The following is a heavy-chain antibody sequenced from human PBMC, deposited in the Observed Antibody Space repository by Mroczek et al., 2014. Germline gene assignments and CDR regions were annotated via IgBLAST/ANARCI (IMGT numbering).Heavy chain of an antibody. D-gene: IGHD2-2*01. Sequence: ESGGGLVKPGGSRETSPVQPLDSPSVAIAWNWSARLQGRAEVVSSISSSSSYIYYADSVKGRFTISRDNAKNSLYLQMNSLRAEDTAVYYCARDPESSPFDYWGQGTLVHRLL. CDR3: ARDPESSPFDY. CDR2: ISSSSSYI. V-gene: IGHV3-21*01. CDR1: DSPSVAIA. J-gene: IGHJ4*02.